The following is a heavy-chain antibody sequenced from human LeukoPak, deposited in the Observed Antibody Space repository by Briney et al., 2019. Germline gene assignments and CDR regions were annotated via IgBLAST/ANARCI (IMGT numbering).Heavy chain of an antibody. V-gene: IGHV4-59*01. D-gene: IGHD3-3*02. CDR3: ARLRRSRLAEFDY. Sequence: SETLSLTCTVSGGSINNYYWSWIRQPPGKGLEWVGYIYYSGSTNYNPSLKSRVTISVDTSKNQFSLKLTSVTAADTAVYYCARLRRSRLAEFDYWGQGTLVTVSS. J-gene: IGHJ4*02. CDR1: GGSINNYY. CDR2: IYYSGST.